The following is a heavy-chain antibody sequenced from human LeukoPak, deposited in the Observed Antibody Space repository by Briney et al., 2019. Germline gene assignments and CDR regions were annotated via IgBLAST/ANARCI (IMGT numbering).Heavy chain of an antibody. CDR2: IRHDGHT. CDR3: ARQVATKGEWAFDV. V-gene: IGHV4-38-2*02. J-gene: IGHJ3*01. CDR1: GFFSTAYY. Sequence: SETLSLTCTVSGFFSTAYYWGWIRQPPGEGLEWIASIRHDGHTYYNPSLRSQVTISVDMSRNQFSLKLNSLTAADTAAYYCARQVATKGEWAFDVWGQGTMVTVSS. D-gene: IGHD5-12*01.